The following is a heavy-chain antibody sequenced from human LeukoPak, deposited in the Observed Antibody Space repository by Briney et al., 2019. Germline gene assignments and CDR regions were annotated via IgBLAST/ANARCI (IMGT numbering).Heavy chain of an antibody. J-gene: IGHJ4*02. V-gene: IGHV3-48*01. D-gene: IGHD6-19*01. CDR2: ISSSSSTI. CDR1: GFTFSSYS. Sequence: GGSLRLSCAASGFTFSSYSMNWVRQAPGKGLEWVSYISSSSSTIYYADSVKGRFTISRDNAKNSLYLQMNSLRAEDTAVYYCARVESKGAVAVLDYWGQGTLVTVSS. CDR3: ARVESKGAVAVLDY.